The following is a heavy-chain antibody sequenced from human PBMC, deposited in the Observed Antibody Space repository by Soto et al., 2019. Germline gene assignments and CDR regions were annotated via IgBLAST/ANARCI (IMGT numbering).Heavy chain of an antibody. CDR1: GYTFTSYG. V-gene: IGHV1-18*01. J-gene: IGHJ6*02. CDR2: ISAYNGNT. D-gene: IGHD1-1*01. CDR3: ATQPHLGSSYGMDV. Sequence: QVQLVQSGAEVKKHGASVKVSCKACGYTFTSYGISWVRQAPGQGLEWMGWISAYNGNTNYAQKLQGRVTMTTDTSTSTAYIELRSLRSDDTAVYYCATQPHLGSSYGMDVWGQGTTVTVSS.